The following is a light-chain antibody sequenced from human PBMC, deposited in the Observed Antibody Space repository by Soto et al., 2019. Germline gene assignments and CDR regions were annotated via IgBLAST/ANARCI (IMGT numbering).Light chain of an antibody. CDR1: QSVSSSY. Sequence: EIVLTQSPGTLSLSPGERATLSCRASQSVSSSYLAWYQQKPGQAPRLLIYGTSSRATAIPDRFSGSGSGTDFTLTISRLEPDHFAVYYCQQYGSSSWTLGQGTKVEIK. J-gene: IGKJ1*01. CDR3: QQYGSSSWT. V-gene: IGKV3-20*01. CDR2: GTS.